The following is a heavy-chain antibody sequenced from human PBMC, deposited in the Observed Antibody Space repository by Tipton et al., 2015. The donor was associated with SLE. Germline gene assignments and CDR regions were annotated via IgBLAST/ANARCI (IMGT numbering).Heavy chain of an antibody. CDR1: GGSISSYY. V-gene: IGHV4-38-2*02. D-gene: IGHD2-2*01. CDR2: IYHSGST. CDR3: ARDPPGMIVPAAIADAFDI. J-gene: IGHJ3*02. Sequence: TLSLTCTVSGGSISSYYWGWIRQPPGKGLEWIGSIYHSGSTYYNPSLKSRVTISVDTSKNQFSLKLSSVTAADTAVYYCARDPPGMIVPAAIADAFDIWGQGTMVTVSS.